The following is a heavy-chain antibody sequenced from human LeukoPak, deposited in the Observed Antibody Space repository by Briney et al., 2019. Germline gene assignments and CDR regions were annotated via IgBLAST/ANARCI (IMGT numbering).Heavy chain of an antibody. Sequence: SETLSLTCTVSGGSISSNNYRWGWIRQPPGRGLEWLGSDYYSGTTYYNPSLKSRVTISMDTSKNHFSLRLSSVTAADTAVYYCARNLQRIAAPVNDAFDVWGQGTMVTVSS. CDR3: ARNLQRIAAPVNDAFDV. J-gene: IGHJ3*01. CDR1: GGSISSNNYR. CDR2: DYYSGTT. D-gene: IGHD6-13*01. V-gene: IGHV4-39*07.